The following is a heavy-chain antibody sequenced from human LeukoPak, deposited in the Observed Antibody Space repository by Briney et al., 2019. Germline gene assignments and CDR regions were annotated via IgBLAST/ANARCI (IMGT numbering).Heavy chain of an antibody. CDR1: GFTFSSYW. D-gene: IGHD2-15*01. J-gene: IGHJ2*01. Sequence: PGGSLRLSCAASGFTFSSYWMTWVRQAPGKGLEWVANIKEDGSEKYYVDSVRGRLTISRDNAKNSLYLQMNSLRAEDTAVYYCARVGTYSSDAGYYSYWYFNLWGRGTLVTVSS. V-gene: IGHV3-7*01. CDR3: ARVGTYSSDAGYYSYWYFNL. CDR2: IKEDGSEK.